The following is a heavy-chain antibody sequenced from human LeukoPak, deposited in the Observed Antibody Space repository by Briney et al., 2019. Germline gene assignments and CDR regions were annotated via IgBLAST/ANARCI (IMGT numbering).Heavy chain of an antibody. Sequence: SETLSLTCSVSDASITNYYWSWIRQAPGKGLEWIGYIYYSGNTNTYNPSLKSRATISLYTSRKYFSLELRSVTAADTAVYYCARGGSYGAYLDYWGQGALVIVSS. V-gene: IGHV4-59*01. CDR1: DASITNYY. CDR2: IYYSGNT. D-gene: IGHD1-26*01. J-gene: IGHJ4*02. CDR3: ARGGSYGAYLDY.